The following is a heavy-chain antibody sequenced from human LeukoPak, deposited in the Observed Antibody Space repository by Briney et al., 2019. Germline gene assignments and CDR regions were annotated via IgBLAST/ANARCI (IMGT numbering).Heavy chain of an antibody. CDR3: ARANKLGGYVNFDC. V-gene: IGHV4-34*01. CDR1: GGSFSGYY. Sequence: SETLSLTCAVYGGSFSGYYWSWVRQPPGKGLEWIGEINHSGSTNYNPSLKSRVTILVNTSKNQFSLKLSSVTAADTAMYYCARANKLGGYVNFDCWGQGTLVTVSS. J-gene: IGHJ4*02. D-gene: IGHD5-12*01. CDR2: INHSGST.